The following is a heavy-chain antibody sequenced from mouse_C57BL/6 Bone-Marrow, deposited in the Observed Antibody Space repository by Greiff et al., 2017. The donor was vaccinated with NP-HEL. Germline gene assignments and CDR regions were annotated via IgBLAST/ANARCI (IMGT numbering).Heavy chain of an antibody. CDR3: TGRSYYYGSSDY. CDR1: GFTFSNYW. J-gene: IGHJ2*01. D-gene: IGHD1-1*01. Sequence: EVQVVESGGGLVQPGGSMKLSCVASGFTFSNYWMNWVRQSPEKGLEWVAQIRLKSDNYATHYAESVKGRFTISRDDSKSSVYLQMNNLRAEDTGIYYCTGRSYYYGSSDYWGQGTTLTVSS. CDR2: IRLKSDNYAT. V-gene: IGHV6-3*01.